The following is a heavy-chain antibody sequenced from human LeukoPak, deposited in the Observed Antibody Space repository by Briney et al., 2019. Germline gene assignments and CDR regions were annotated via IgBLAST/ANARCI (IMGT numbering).Heavy chain of an antibody. V-gene: IGHV1-2*06. CDR2: INPNSGGT. CDR1: GYTFTGYY. J-gene: IGHJ4*02. D-gene: IGHD6-19*01. Sequence: ASVKVSCKASGYTFTGYYMHWVRQAPGQGLEWMGRINPNSGGTNYAQKCQGRVTMTRDTSISTAYMELSRLRSDDTAVYYCARLGMAVAGTGGDYWGQGTLVTVSS. CDR3: ARLGMAVAGTGGDY.